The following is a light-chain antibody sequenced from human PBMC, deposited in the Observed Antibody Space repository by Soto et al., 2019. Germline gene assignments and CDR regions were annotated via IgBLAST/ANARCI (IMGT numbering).Light chain of an antibody. J-gene: IGKJ4*01. CDR3: QQYNDWPRRLT. V-gene: IGKV3-15*01. CDR2: GAS. Sequence: EIVMTQSPATLSVSPGQRATLSCRASQSLSSNLAWYQQKPGQAPRLLIYGASTRATGIPARFSGSGSGTEFTLTISSLQSEDFAVYYCQQYNDWPRRLTFGGGTKMEIK. CDR1: QSLSSN.